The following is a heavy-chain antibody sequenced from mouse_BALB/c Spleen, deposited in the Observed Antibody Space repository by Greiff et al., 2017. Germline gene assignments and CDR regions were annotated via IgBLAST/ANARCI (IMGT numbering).Heavy chain of an antibody. CDR3: ARGDYYGYWFAY. V-gene: IGHV1-31*01. D-gene: IGHD1-2*01. J-gene: IGHJ3*01. Sequence: VQLQQSGPELVKPGASVKISCKASGYSFTGYYMHWVKQSHVKSLEWIGRINPYNGATSYNQNSKDKASLTVDKSSSTAYMELHSLTSEDSAVYYCARGDYYGYWFAYWGQGTLVTVSA. CDR2: INPYNGAT. CDR1: GYSFTGYY.